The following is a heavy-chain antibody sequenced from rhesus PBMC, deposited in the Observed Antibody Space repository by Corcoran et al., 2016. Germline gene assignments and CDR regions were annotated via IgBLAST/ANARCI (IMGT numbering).Heavy chain of an antibody. J-gene: IGHJ4*01. CDR1: VGPMRSSY. V-gene: IGHV4-169*01. CDR2: IYGSFITT. CDR3: AGVSNWNYYFVF. D-gene: IGHD1-26*01. Sequence: LQLQESDPGLVKPLETLSVTCDVSVGPMRSSYWSWDRHATGKGREWIWYIYGSFITTHYNPSLKMPVPLSVYTSKTPLSLKLSSVAAADTAVYYCAGVSNWNYYFVFWCQGVLVTVSS.